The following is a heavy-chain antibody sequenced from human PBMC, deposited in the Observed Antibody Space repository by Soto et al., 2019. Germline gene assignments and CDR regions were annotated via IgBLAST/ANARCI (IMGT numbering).Heavy chain of an antibody. Sequence: ASVKVSCKASGCTFTSYGISWVRQAPGQGLEWMGWISANSGNTNYVQKLQGRVTMTTDTSTSTAYMALRSLRSDGTAVYYCARGVRGDYYDSSGYLTGMDVWGQGTTVTVSS. D-gene: IGHD3-22*01. CDR3: ARGVRGDYYDSSGYLTGMDV. CDR2: ISANSGNT. J-gene: IGHJ6*02. V-gene: IGHV1-18*01. CDR1: GCTFTSYG.